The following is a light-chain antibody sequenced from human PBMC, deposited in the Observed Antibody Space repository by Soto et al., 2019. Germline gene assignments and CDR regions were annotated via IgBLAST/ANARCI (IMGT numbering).Light chain of an antibody. V-gene: IGKV1-5*01. CDR3: QQYKDFWT. CDR1: QSISAW. CDR2: GAS. Sequence: DIQMTQSPSTLSASVGDRVTITCRASQSISAWLAWYQQRPGKAPNLLIYGASSLQSGVPSRFSGSGSGTEFTLTISSLQPGDFGTYYCQQYKDFWTFGQGTKVDIK. J-gene: IGKJ1*01.